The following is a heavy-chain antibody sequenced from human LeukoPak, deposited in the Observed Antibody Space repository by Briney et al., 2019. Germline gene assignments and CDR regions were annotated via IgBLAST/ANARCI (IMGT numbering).Heavy chain of an antibody. CDR3: ARDGSGSSNYDYYGTDV. V-gene: IGHV4-59*02. Sequence: KPSETLSLTCTVSGGSVNSYYWSWIRQPPGKGLEWIGFIYYSGRTNYNPSLKSRVTISVDTSKNQFTLKMSSVTAADTAVYYCARDGSGSSNYDYYGTDVWGQGTTVTVSS. CDR1: GGSVNSYY. D-gene: IGHD3-10*01. CDR2: IYYSGRT. J-gene: IGHJ6*02.